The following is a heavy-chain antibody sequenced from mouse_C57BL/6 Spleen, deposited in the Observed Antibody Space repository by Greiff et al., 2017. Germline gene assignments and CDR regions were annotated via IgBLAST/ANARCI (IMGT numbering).Heavy chain of an antibody. CDR1: GYTFTSYW. J-gene: IGHJ1*03. D-gene: IGHD1-1*01. CDR3: ARSGSSYWYFDD. Sequence: QVQLQQPGAELVMPGASVKLSCKASGYTFTSYWMHWVKQRPGQGLEWIGEIDPSDSYTNYNQKFKGKATLTVDKSASTAYMQLSSLTSEDSAVYYCARSGSSYWYFDDGGTGTTVTVSS. CDR2: IDPSDSYT. V-gene: IGHV1-69*01.